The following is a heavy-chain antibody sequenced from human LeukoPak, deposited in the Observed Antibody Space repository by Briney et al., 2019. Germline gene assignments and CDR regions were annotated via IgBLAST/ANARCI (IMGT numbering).Heavy chain of an antibody. CDR2: IYYSGST. Sequence: SETLSLTCTVSGGSISSYYWSWIRQPPGKGLEWIGYIYYSGSTNYNASLKSRVTISVDTSKNQFSLKLSSVTAADTAVYYCARVSRNNWFDPWGQGTLVTVSS. D-gene: IGHD2-2*01. V-gene: IGHV4-59*01. CDR1: GGSISSYY. CDR3: ARVSRNNWFDP. J-gene: IGHJ5*02.